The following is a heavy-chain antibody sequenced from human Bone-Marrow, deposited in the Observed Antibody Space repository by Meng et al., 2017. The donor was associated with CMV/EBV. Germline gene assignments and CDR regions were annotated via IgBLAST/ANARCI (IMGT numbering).Heavy chain of an antibody. D-gene: IGHD1-1*01. V-gene: IGHV1-46*01. CDR1: GYTFTSYY. CDR3: ATGGTTSRFRVDY. Sequence: ASVKVSCKASGYTFTSYYMHWVRQAPGQGLEWMGIINPSGGSTSYAQNFQGRVTITADEYTNTAYMDLSSLRSDDTAVYYCATGGTTSRFRVDYWGQGTLVTVSS. J-gene: IGHJ4*02. CDR2: INPSGGST.